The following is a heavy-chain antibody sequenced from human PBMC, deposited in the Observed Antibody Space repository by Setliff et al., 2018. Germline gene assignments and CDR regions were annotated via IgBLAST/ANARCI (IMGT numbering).Heavy chain of an antibody. CDR3: ARIDATIFAATGPFDP. CDR2: IYSGDART. D-gene: IGHD3-3*01. V-gene: IGHV3-23*03. CDR1: GFTFSIYA. Sequence: GGSLRLSCAASGFTFSIYAMTWVRQAPGKGLEWVSVIYSGDARTYYADSVKGRFTISRDNSKNSLYLQMNSLRDEDTAIYYCARIDATIFAATGPFDPWGQGTLVTSPQ. J-gene: IGHJ5*02.